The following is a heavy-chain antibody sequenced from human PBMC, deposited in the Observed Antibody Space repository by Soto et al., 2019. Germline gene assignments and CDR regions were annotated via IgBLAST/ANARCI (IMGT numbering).Heavy chain of an antibody. V-gene: IGHV4-31*03. D-gene: IGHD6-19*01. CDR2: IYYSGST. CDR1: GGSISSGGYY. CDR3: ARGRGRYSSGWSWFDP. J-gene: IGHJ5*02. Sequence: PSETLSLTCTVSGGSISSGGYYLSWIRQHPGKGLEWIGYIYYSGSTNYTPSLESRVTISVDKSKNQFSLTLTSVTAADTAVYFCARGRGRYSSGWSWFDPWGQGILVTVSS.